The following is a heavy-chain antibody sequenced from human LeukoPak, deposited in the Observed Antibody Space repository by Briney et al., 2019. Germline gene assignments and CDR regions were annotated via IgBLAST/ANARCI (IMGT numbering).Heavy chain of an antibody. CDR2: IYCSGSA. V-gene: IGHV4-39*01. CDR3: AKQVPMATIDRTGFDY. CDR1: GGPSSSSSYY. Sequence: SETLSLTCTVSGGPSSSSSYYWGRIRQPPGKWLVWIGSIYCSGSACYNPCVESRVTISVDTSKNQFSLKLSSVTAADTAVYYCAKQVPMATIDRTGFDYWGQGTLVTVSS. D-gene: IGHD5-24*01. J-gene: IGHJ4*02.